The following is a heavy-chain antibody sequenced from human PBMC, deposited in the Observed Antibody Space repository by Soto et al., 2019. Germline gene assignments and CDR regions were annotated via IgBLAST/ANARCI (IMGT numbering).Heavy chain of an antibody. V-gene: IGHV3-9*01. CDR1: GFTFDDYA. CDR3: AKTLQKQWLGLPEFDY. CDR2: ISWNSGSI. J-gene: IGHJ4*02. Sequence: EVQLVESGGGLVQPGRSLRLSCAASGFTFDDYAMQWVRQAPGKGLEWVSGISWNSGSIGYADSVKGRFTISRDNAKNPLYMQMSRLRAEDTAMYYCAKTLQKQWLGLPEFDYWGQGTLVTVSS. D-gene: IGHD6-19*01.